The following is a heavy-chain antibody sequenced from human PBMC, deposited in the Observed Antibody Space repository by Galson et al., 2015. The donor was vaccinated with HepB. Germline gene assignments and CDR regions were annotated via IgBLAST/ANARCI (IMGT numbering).Heavy chain of an antibody. CDR1: GFTFSSYA. CDR2: ISGSGGGT. V-gene: IGHV3-23*01. CDR3: AKSRTSSWSHDALDV. D-gene: IGHD6-13*01. Sequence: SLRLSCAASGFTFSSYAMSWVRQAPGKGLEWVSAISGSGGGTGYADAVKGRFTISRDNSKNTLYLQMDSLRAEDTAVYYCAKSRTSSWSHDALDVWGQGTMVTV. J-gene: IGHJ3*01.